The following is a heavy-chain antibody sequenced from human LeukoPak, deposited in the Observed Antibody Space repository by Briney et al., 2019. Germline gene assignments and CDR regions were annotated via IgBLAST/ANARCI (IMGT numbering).Heavy chain of an antibody. CDR2: IIGGAGGT. D-gene: IGHD2-2*01. Sequence: RSLRLSCTASGFTFGDYAMSWFRQAPGKGLEWVSGIIGGAGGTYYADSVKGRFTISRDNAKNTLYLQMNSLRAEDTAVYYCAHGSMYQLDYWGQGTLVTVSS. V-gene: IGHV3-23*01. J-gene: IGHJ4*02. CDR3: AHGSMYQLDY. CDR1: GFTFGDYA.